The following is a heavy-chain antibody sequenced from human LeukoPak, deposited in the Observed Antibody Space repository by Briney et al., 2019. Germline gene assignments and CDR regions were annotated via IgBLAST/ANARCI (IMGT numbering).Heavy chain of an antibody. CDR3: ARARRYCDGDCSSGVYWYFDL. D-gene: IGHD2-21*02. CDR1: GESFSAYY. CDR2: IFTSGST. J-gene: IGHJ2*01. V-gene: IGHV4-59*10. Sequence: SETLSLTCNVYGESFSAYYWTWIRQRAGKGLEWIGRIFTSGSTSYNPSLTSRVTMSVDTSKNQFSLTLTSVTAEDTAVYYCARARRYCDGDCSSGVYWYFDLWGRGTLVTVSS.